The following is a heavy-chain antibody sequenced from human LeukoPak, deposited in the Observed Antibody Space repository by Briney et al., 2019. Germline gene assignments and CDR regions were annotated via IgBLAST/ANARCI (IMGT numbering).Heavy chain of an antibody. CDR1: GGSISSYY. J-gene: IGHJ4*02. V-gene: IGHV4-59*01. D-gene: IGHD4-17*01. CDR3: ARGPDDYGDYQSLQYYFDY. CDR2: VYYSGST. Sequence: SETLSLTCTVSGGSISSYYWSWIRQPPGKGLEWIGYVYYSGSTNYNPSLKSRVTISVDTSKNQFSLKLSSVTAADTAVYYCARGPDDYGDYQSLQYYFDYWGQGTLVTVSS.